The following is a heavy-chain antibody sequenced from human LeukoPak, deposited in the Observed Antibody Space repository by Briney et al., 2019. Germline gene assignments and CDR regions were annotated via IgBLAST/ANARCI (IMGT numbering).Heavy chain of an antibody. Sequence: GGSLRLSCAASGFTFSSYAVSWVRQAPGKGPEWVSAISGSGGSTYYADSVEVRFTISRDNSKNTLYLQMNSLRAEDTAVYYCAKVPVFSLTISEVVTDDAFDIWGQGTIVTVSS. J-gene: IGHJ3*02. CDR3: AKVPVFSLTISEVVTDDAFDI. V-gene: IGHV3-23*01. CDR1: GFTFSSYA. CDR2: ISGSGGST. D-gene: IGHD3-3*01.